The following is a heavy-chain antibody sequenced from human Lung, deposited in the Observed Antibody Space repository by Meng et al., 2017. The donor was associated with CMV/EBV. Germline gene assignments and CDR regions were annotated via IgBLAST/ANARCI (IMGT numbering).Heavy chain of an antibody. V-gene: IGHV1-18*04. CDR3: ARAGAEVTTHFDF. J-gene: IGHJ4*02. Sequence: CKASRYNFDIFGMTWVRQAPGQGREWVGWISAKNGDTRYARKFQGRVTVTTDTSTKTVYMELRGLRSDDSAIYYCARAGAEVTTHFDFWGQGTLVTVSS. CDR2: ISAKNGDT. D-gene: IGHD2-21*02. CDR1: RYNFDIFG.